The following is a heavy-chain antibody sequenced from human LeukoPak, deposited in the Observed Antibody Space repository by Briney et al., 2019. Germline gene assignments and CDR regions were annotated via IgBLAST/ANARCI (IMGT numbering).Heavy chain of an antibody. J-gene: IGHJ5*02. D-gene: IGHD7-27*01. Sequence: SETLSLTCTVSGGSISSYYWSWIRQPPGKGLEWTGYIYYSGSTNYNPSLKSRVTISVDTSKNQFSLKLSSVTAADTAAYYCARGRLGRNWFDPWGQGTLVTVSS. CDR1: GGSISSYY. CDR2: IYYSGST. V-gene: IGHV4-59*01. CDR3: ARGRLGRNWFDP.